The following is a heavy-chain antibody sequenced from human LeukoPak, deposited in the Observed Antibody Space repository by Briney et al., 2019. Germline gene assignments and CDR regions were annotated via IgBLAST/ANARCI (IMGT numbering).Heavy chain of an antibody. D-gene: IGHD3-10*01. Sequence: GASVKVSCKASGYTFTGYYMHWVRQAPGQGLEWMGWINPNSDGTDYAPKFQGRVTMTAGTSISTTYMELSRLRFDDTAIYYCAVLLWFGELGPDYWGQGTLVTVSS. J-gene: IGHJ4*02. CDR1: GYTFTGYY. V-gene: IGHV1-2*02. CDR3: AVLLWFGELGPDY. CDR2: INPNSDGT.